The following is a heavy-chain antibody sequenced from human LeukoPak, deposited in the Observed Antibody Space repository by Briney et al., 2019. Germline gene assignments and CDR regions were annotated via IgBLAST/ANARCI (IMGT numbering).Heavy chain of an antibody. CDR3: ARTGTYYYDT. CDR2: ISSGGRTI. Sequence: PGGSLRLSCAASGFTFSDYYMNWIRQAPGKGLEWVSHISSGGRTIYYADSVKGRFTISRDNAKNSLYLQMNSLRAEDTAVYYCARTGTYYYDTWGQGTLVTVSS. V-gene: IGHV3-11*01. CDR1: GFTFSDYY. D-gene: IGHD3-22*01. J-gene: IGHJ4*02.